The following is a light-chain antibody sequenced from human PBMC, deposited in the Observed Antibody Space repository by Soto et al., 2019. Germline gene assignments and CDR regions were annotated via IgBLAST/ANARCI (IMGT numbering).Light chain of an antibody. Sequence: DIQMTQSPSSLSASVGDRVTITCRASQAIRNDVGWYQQKPGKDPKRLIYVASRLESGVPSRFSGSGSGTEYTLTISSLQPDDFATYYCQQYNSYSFGQGTKVDIK. V-gene: IGKV1-17*01. CDR2: VAS. J-gene: IGKJ1*01. CDR3: QQYNSYS. CDR1: QAIRND.